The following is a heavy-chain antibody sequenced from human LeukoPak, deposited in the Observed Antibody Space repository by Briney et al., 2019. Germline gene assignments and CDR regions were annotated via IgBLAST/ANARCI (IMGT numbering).Heavy chain of an antibody. D-gene: IGHD5-12*01. Sequence: GASVKVSCKASGYTFTGSYIHLVRQAPGQGLEWMGRLSTNNGATNYAQKFQGRVTMTRDTSITTAYMELTRLTSDDTAVYYCARGGQPPGWGQGTLVTVSS. CDR1: GYTFTGSY. CDR3: ARGGQPPG. V-gene: IGHV1-2*06. CDR2: LSTNNGAT. J-gene: IGHJ4*02.